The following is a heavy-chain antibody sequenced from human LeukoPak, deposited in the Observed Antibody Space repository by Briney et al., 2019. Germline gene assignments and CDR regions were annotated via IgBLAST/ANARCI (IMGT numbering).Heavy chain of an antibody. Sequence: PGRSLRLSCAASGFTFSSYAMHWVRQAPGKGLEWVAVISYDGSNKYYADSVKGRFTISRDNSKNTLYLQMNSLRAEDTAVYYCARGGEGYFDWLPQARYYYGMDVWGKGTTVTVSS. V-gene: IGHV3-30*04. J-gene: IGHJ6*04. CDR2: ISYDGSNK. D-gene: IGHD3-9*01. CDR1: GFTFSSYA. CDR3: ARGGEGYFDWLPQARYYYGMDV.